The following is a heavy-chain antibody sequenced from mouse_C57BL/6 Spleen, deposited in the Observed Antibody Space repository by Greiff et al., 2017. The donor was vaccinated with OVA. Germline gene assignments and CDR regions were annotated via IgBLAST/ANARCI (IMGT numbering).Heavy chain of an antibody. Sequence: EVQLQQSGPELVKPGASVKISCKASGYTFTDYYMNWVKQSHGKSLEWIGDINPNNGGTSYNQKFKGKATLTVDKSSSTAYMELRSLTSEDSAVYYCARSEGITTVVATGGDYFDYWGQGTTLTVSS. CDR2: INPNNGGT. CDR3: ARSEGITTVVATGGDYFDY. D-gene: IGHD1-1*01. J-gene: IGHJ2*01. V-gene: IGHV1-26*01. CDR1: GYTFTDYY.